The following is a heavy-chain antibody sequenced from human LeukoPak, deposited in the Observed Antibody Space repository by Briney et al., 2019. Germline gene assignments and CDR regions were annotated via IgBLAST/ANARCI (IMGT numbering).Heavy chain of an antibody. J-gene: IGHJ4*02. CDR2: IRYDGSNK. V-gene: IGHV3-30*02. Sequence: GGSLRLSCAASGFTFSSYGMHWVRQAPGKGLEWVAFIRYDGSNKYYADSVKGRFTISRDNSKNTLYLQMNSLRAEDTAVYYCAKDARGTLGYCSGGSCSRGYYFDYWGQGTLVTVSS. D-gene: IGHD2-15*01. CDR3: AKDARGTLGYCSGGSCSRGYYFDY. CDR1: GFTFSSYG.